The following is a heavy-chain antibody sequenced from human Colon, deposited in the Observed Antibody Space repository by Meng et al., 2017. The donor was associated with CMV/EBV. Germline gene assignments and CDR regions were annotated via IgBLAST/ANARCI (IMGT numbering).Heavy chain of an antibody. CDR3: ARSDCSRRSCYSLFDS. J-gene: IGHJ4*02. CDR1: GYTFNNFY. D-gene: IGHD2-2*01. CDR2: INPNNGAT. V-gene: IGHV1-2*02. Sequence: ASVKVSCKTSGYTFNNFYTQWLRQAPGHGLEWIGWINPNNGATQYAKKFQGRVAMTRDTSIMTAYMELSGLRSDDTAVYFCARSDCSRRSCYSLFDSWGQGTLVTVSS.